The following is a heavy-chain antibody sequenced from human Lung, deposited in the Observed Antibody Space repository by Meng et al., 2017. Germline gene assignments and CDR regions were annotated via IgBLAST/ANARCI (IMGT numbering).Heavy chain of an antibody. CDR3: ARDEDIAEAGKLVGDY. V-gene: IGHV1-2*06. D-gene: IGHD6-13*01. J-gene: IGHJ4*02. Sequence: ASVKVSCKPSGYNFPDYYIHWVRQAPGQGLEWMGRIDPKNGDTHYAQKFQGRVTMTGDTSISTAYMDLSGLRSDDTAVYYCARDEDIAEAGKLVGDYWGQGTLVTVSS. CDR1: GYNFPDYY. CDR2: IDPKNGDT.